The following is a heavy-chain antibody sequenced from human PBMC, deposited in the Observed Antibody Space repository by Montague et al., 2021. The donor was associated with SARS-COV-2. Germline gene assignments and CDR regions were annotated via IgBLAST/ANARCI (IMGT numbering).Heavy chain of an antibody. D-gene: IGHD4-17*01. CDR3: ARDYGDYSYYYGLDV. CDR2: IYSSGST. Sequence: TRSLTCTVSGGSIRSGSYYWSWIRQPAGKGLEWIGRIYSSGSTNYNPSLKSRVTMSLDTSKNQFSLKVSSATAADTAVYYCARDYGDYSYYYGLDVWGQGTTVTVSS. J-gene: IGHJ6*02. V-gene: IGHV4-61*02. CDR1: GGSIRSGSYY.